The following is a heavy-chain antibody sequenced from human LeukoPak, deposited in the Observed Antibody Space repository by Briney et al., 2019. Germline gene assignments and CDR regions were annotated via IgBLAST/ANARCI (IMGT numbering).Heavy chain of an antibody. D-gene: IGHD6-19*01. J-gene: IGHJ5*02. CDR2: IYTSGST. CDR3: ARLRYSSGMNNWFDP. V-gene: IGHV4-4*09. Sequence: PSETLSLTCTVSGGSISSYYWSWIRQPPGKGLEWIGYIYTSGSTNYNPSLKSRVTISVDTSKNQFSLKLSSVTAADTAVYYCARLRYSSGMNNWFDPWGQGTLVTVSS. CDR1: GGSISSYY.